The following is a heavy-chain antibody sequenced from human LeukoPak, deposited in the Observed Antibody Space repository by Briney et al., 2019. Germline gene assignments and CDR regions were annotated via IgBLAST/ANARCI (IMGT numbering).Heavy chain of an antibody. CDR1: GFTFGDHA. CDR2: IRSQAYRGTT. J-gene: IGHJ6*02. CDR3: TRGPIHLWLYDGTDV. V-gene: IGHV3-49*04. Sequence: GGSLRLSCTASGFTFGDHAMSWVRQAPGKGLEWVGVIRSQAYRGTTEYAASVKGRFIISRDDSKSIVYLQMSSLIVEDTAVYFCTRGPIHLWLYDGTDVWGQGTTVIVSS. D-gene: IGHD5-18*01.